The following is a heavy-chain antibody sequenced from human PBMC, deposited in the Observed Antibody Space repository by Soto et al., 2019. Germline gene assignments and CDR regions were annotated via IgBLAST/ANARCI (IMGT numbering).Heavy chain of an antibody. CDR1: GGSISSSNW. V-gene: IGHV4-4*02. CDR3: ARETCPLAPATPPCFDS. CDR2: IYHSGST. J-gene: IGHJ5*01. Sequence: PLTCAVYGGSISSSNWGSWVRQPPGKGLEWIGEIYHSGSTNYNPSLKSRVTISVDKSKNQFSLKLSSVTAADTAVYYCARETCPLAPATPPCFDSCGQGLLVTVSS. D-gene: IGHD2-2*01.